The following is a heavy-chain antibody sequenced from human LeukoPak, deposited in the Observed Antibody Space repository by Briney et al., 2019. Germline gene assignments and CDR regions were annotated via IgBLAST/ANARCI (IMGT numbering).Heavy chain of an antibody. Sequence: ASVKVSCKASGYTFTSYGISWVRQAPGQGLEWTGWISAYNGNTNYAQKLQGRVTMTTDTSTSTAYVELRSLRSDDTAVYYCARDLARYYYDSSGYPYNWFDPWGQGTLVTVSS. D-gene: IGHD3-22*01. CDR1: GYTFTSYG. J-gene: IGHJ5*02. V-gene: IGHV1-18*01. CDR3: ARDLARYYYDSSGYPYNWFDP. CDR2: ISAYNGNT.